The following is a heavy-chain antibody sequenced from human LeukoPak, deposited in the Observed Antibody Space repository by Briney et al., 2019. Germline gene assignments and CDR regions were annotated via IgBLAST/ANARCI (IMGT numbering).Heavy chain of an antibody. D-gene: IGHD3-16*01. J-gene: IGHJ3*01. CDR2: IRYDESDK. Sequence: PGGSLRLSCAASGFIFRTYGMHWVRQAPGKGLEWVTFIRYDESDKYYADSVKGRFTISRDNSKNTLFLQMNSLRVEDTAVYYCAKRADYYDSSRALYDAFDLWGQGTMVTVSS. CDR3: AKRADYYDSSRALYDAFDL. CDR1: GFIFRTYG. V-gene: IGHV3-30*02.